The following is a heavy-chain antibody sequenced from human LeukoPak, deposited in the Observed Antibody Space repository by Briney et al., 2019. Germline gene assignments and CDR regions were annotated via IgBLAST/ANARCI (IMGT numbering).Heavy chain of an antibody. J-gene: IGHJ4*02. CDR2: IIPIFSTA. CDR3: ARPPKYYYDSSGYYPLGY. D-gene: IGHD3-22*01. Sequence: SVKVSCKASGGTFSSYAISWVRQAPGQGLEWMGGIIPIFSTANYAQKFQGRVTITADKSTSTAYMELSSLRSEDTAVYYCARPPKYYYDSSGYYPLGYWGQGTLVTVSS. V-gene: IGHV1-69*06. CDR1: GGTFSSYA.